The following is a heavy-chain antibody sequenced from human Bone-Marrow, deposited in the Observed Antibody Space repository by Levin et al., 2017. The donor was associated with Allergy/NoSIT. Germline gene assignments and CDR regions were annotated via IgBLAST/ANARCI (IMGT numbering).Heavy chain of an antibody. CDR2: IYDSSGST. D-gene: IGHD5-12*01. CDR1: GGSIRSSH. V-gene: IGHV4-59*01. J-gene: IGHJ6*02. Sequence: SQTLSLPCTVSGGSIRSSHWSWIRPPPRKGLEWIGYIYDSSGSTNYNPSLKSRVTISVDTSKNQFSLKLSSVTAADTAVYYCARDRAIVTTNAIYDYGMDVWGQGTTVTVSS. CDR3: ARDRAIVTTNAIYDYGMDV.